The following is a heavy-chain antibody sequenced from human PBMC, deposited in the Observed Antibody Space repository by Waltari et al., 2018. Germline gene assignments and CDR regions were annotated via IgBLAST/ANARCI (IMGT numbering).Heavy chain of an antibody. Sequence: QVQLVQSGAEVKKPGASVKVSCTAPGSTFTSYALHWVRQAPGQRLEGKGWINAVNGNTKYAQKFQGRVTITRDTSASTAYMELSSLRSEDTAVYYCARDLGIAVAGTGGDYYYYYGMDVWGQGTTVTVSS. J-gene: IGHJ6*02. D-gene: IGHD6-19*01. CDR1: GSTFTSYA. CDR3: ARDLGIAVAGTGGDYYYYYGMDV. V-gene: IGHV1-3*01. CDR2: INAVNGNT.